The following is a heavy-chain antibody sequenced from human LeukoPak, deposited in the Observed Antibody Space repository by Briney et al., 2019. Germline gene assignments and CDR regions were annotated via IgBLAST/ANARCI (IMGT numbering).Heavy chain of an antibody. J-gene: IGHJ5*02. D-gene: IGHD6-13*01. Sequence: SKTLSLTCAVYGGSFSGYYWSWISQPPGKGLEWLGEINHSGSTNYNPSLKSRVTISVDTSKNQFSLKLSSVTAADTAVYYCARDEYSSSWNWFDPWGQGTLVTVSS. CDR1: GGSFSGYY. CDR3: ARDEYSSSWNWFDP. CDR2: INHSGST. V-gene: IGHV4-34*01.